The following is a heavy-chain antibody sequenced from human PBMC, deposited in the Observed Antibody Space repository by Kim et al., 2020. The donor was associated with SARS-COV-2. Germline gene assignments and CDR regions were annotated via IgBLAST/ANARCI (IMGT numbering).Heavy chain of an antibody. Sequence: GGSLRLSCAASGFTFSSYWMSWVRQAPGKGLEWVANIKQDGSEKYYVDSVKGRFTISRDNAKNSLYLQMNSLRAEDTAVYYCAREVGYYYGSGTSCMDVWGQGTTVTVSS. J-gene: IGHJ6*02. CDR1: GFTFSSYW. V-gene: IGHV3-7*01. D-gene: IGHD3-10*01. CDR3: AREVGYYYGSGTSCMDV. CDR2: IKQDGSEK.